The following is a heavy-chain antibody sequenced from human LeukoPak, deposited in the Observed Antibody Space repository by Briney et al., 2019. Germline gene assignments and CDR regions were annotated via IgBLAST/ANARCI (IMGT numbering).Heavy chain of an antibody. CDR2: IYYSGST. V-gene: IGHV4-39*07. Sequence: SETLSLTCTVSGGSISSSSYYWGWIRQPPGKGLEWIGSIYYSGSTYYNPSLKSRVTISVDTSKNQFSLKLSSVTAADTAVYYCARDSSGWSEVEDYWGQGTLVTVSS. D-gene: IGHD6-19*01. CDR1: GGSISSSSYY. J-gene: IGHJ4*02. CDR3: ARDSSGWSEVEDY.